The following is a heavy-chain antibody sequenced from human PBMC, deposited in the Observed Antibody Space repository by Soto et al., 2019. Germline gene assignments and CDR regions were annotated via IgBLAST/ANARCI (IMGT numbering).Heavy chain of an antibody. D-gene: IGHD4-17*01. V-gene: IGHV4-31*03. CDR2: IYYSGST. CDR1: GGSISSGGYY. J-gene: IGHJ4*02. Sequence: QVQLQESGPGLVKPSQTLSLTCTVSGGSISSGGYYWSWLRQHPGKGLEWLGYIYYSGSTYYNPSLKSRVTISVDTSKNQFSLKLSSVTAADTAVYYCARETHYGDQRGFDYWGQGTLVTVSS. CDR3: ARETHYGDQRGFDY.